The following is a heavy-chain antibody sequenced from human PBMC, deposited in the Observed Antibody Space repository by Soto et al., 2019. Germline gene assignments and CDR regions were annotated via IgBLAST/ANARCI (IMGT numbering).Heavy chain of an antibody. CDR2: IKQDGSEK. J-gene: IGHJ3*02. CDR3: AREAIAATLYAFDI. D-gene: IGHD2-15*01. CDR1: GFTFSSYW. Sequence: HPGGSLRLSCAASGFTFSSYWMSWVRQAPGKGLEWVANIKQDGSEKYYVDSVKGRFTISRDNAKNSLYLQMNSLRAEDTAVYYCAREAIAATLYAFDIWGQGTMVTVSS. V-gene: IGHV3-7*01.